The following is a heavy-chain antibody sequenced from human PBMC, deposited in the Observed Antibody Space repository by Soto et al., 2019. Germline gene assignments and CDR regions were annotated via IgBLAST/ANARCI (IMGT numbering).Heavy chain of an antibody. Sequence: HPGGSLRLSCAASGFTFSSYGMHWVRQAPGKGLEWVAVIWYDGSNKYYADSVKGRFTISRDNSKNTLYLQMNSLRAEDTAVYYCARDRSVVVPPNALFDPRGQGTLVTVSS. V-gene: IGHV3-33*01. CDR3: ARDRSVVVPPNALFDP. J-gene: IGHJ5*02. CDR2: IWYDGSNK. CDR1: GFTFSSYG. D-gene: IGHD2-2*01.